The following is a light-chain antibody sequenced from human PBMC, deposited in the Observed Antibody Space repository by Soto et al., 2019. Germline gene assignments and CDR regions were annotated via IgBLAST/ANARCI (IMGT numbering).Light chain of an antibody. Sequence: EIVLTQSPATLSLSPGERATLSCGASQSISSRSLAWYQQKPGLAPRLLIYDASSRATGIPDRFSGSGSGTDFTLTISRLEPDDFAVYFCQHYGASPGLTFGGGTKVEIK. J-gene: IGKJ4*01. CDR1: QSISSRS. CDR3: QHYGASPGLT. CDR2: DAS. V-gene: IGKV3D-20*01.